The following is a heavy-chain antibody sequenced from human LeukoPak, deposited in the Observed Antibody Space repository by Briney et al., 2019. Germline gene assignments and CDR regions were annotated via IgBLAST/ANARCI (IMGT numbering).Heavy chain of an antibody. V-gene: IGHV4-39*07. J-gene: IGHJ4*02. CDR3: ARETPPRAATLLTFDY. CDR1: GASISGDNYY. Sequence: SQTLSLTCTVSGASISGDNYYWLWLRQPPGKGLEWIGSIYYTGITYYNLSLKSRVTISVDTSKNQFSLKLSSVTAADTAVYYCARETPPRAATLLTFDYWGQGTLVTVSS. D-gene: IGHD2-15*01. CDR2: IYYTGIT.